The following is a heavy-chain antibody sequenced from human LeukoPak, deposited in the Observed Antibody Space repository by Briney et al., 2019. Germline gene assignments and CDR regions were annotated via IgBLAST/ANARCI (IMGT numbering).Heavy chain of an antibody. Sequence: GASVKVSCKASGYTFTSYDINWVRQATGQGLEWMGWMNPNSGNTGYAQKFQGRVTMTRNTSISTAYMELSSLRSEDTAVYYCARGEYSSSWYADYYYMDVWGKGTTVTVSS. V-gene: IGHV1-8*01. CDR3: ARGEYSSSWYADYYYMDV. CDR1: GYTFTSYD. D-gene: IGHD6-13*01. CDR2: MNPNSGNT. J-gene: IGHJ6*03.